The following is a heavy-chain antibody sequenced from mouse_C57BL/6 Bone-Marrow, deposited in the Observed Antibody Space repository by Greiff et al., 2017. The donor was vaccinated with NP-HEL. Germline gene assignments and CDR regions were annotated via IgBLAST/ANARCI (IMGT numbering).Heavy chain of an antibody. J-gene: IGHJ1*03. V-gene: IGHV1-63*01. CDR2: IYPGGGYT. CDR1: GYTFTNYW. CDR3: ARSRFYGSSFFWYFDV. Sequence: VQVVESGAELVRPGTSVKMSCKASGYTFTNYWIGWAKQRPGHGLEWIGDIYPGGGYTNYNEKFKGKATLTADKSSSTAYMQFSSLTSEDSAIYYCARSRFYGSSFFWYFDVWGTGTTVTVSS. D-gene: IGHD1-1*01.